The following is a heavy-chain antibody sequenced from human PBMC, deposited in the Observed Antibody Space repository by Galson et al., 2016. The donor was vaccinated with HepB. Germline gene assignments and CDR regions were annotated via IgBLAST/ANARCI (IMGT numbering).Heavy chain of an antibody. D-gene: IGHD1-14*01. Sequence: PALVKPTQTLTLSCPFSGFSVNKYGAGVGWTRQAPGKAPEWLELIYWDDDTGYIPSLERRLYIPNDTAKNQVDLTMTNMDPADTTTYSCAHTRRIPVSPGGTGDYIMDVWGQGTTVTVSS. CDR1: GFSVNKYGAG. J-gene: IGHJ6*02. CDR3: AHTRRIPVSPGGTGDYIMDV. V-gene: IGHV2-5*02. CDR2: IYWDDDT.